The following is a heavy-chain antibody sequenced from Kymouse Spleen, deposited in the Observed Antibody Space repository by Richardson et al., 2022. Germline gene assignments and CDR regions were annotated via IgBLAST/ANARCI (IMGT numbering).Heavy chain of an antibody. V-gene: IGHV3-7*01. CDR1: GFTFSSYW. D-gene: IGHD2-8*01. Sequence: EVQLVESGGGLVQPGGSLRLSCAASGFTFSSYWMSWVRQAPGKGLEWVANIKQDGSEKYYVDSVKGRFTISRDNAKNSLYLQMNSLRAEDTAVYYCARDQKDIVLMVYAVYYYYGMDVWGQGTTVTVSS. CDR2: IKQDGSEK. J-gene: IGHJ6*02. CDR3: ARDQKDIVLMVYAVYYYYGMDV.